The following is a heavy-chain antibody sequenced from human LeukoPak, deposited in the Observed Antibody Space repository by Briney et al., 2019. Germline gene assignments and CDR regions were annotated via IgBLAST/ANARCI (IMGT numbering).Heavy chain of an antibody. J-gene: IGHJ4*02. Sequence: SETLSLTCAVYGGSFSGYYWSWIRQPPGKGLEWIGEINHSGSTNYNPSLKSRVTISLDTSKNQFSLQLSSVTAADTAVYYCARSVLVRGVIIKYYFDYWGQGTLVTVSS. CDR2: INHSGST. CDR3: ARSVLVRGVIIKYYFDY. CDR1: GGSFSGYY. D-gene: IGHD3-10*01. V-gene: IGHV4-34*01.